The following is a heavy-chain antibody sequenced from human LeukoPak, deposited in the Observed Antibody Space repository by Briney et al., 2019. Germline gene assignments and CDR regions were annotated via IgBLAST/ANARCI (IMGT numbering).Heavy chain of an antibody. Sequence: GGSLRLSCTASGFTFSSYSMNWVRQAPGKGLEWVSSISSSSSYIYYADSVKGRFTISRDNAKNSLYLQMNSLRAEDTAVYYCARERSKYSSSSYFDYWGQGTLVTVSS. CDR3: ARERSKYSSSSYFDY. CDR2: ISSSSSYI. D-gene: IGHD6-6*01. CDR1: GFTFSSYS. J-gene: IGHJ4*02. V-gene: IGHV3-21*01.